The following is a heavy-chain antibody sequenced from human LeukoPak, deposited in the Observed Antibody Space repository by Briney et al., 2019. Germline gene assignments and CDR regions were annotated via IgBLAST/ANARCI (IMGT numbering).Heavy chain of an antibody. J-gene: IGHJ4*02. Sequence: SETLSLTCTVSGGSISSSSYYWGWIRQPPGKGLEWIGSIYHSGSTYYNPSLKSRVTISVDTSKNQFSLKLSSVTAADTAVYYCARIPHGGESSGYYYVDYWGQGTLVTVSS. D-gene: IGHD3-22*01. CDR3: ARIPHGGESSGYYYVDY. V-gene: IGHV4-39*07. CDR2: IYHSGST. CDR1: GGSISSSSYY.